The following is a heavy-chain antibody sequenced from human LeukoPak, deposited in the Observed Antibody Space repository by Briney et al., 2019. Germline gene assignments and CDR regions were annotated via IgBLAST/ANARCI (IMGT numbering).Heavy chain of an antibody. CDR3: ARSFGGVISYYFDY. Sequence: SETLSLTCTVSGYSISSGYYWGWIRQPPGKGLEWIGSIYHSGSTYYNPSLKSRVTISVDTSKNQFSLKLSSVTAADTAVYYCARSFGGVISYYFDYWGQGTLVTVSS. CDR1: GYSISSGYY. V-gene: IGHV4-38-2*02. D-gene: IGHD3-16*01. CDR2: IYHSGST. J-gene: IGHJ4*02.